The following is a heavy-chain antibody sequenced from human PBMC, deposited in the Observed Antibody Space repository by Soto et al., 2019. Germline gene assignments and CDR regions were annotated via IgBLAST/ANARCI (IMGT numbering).Heavy chain of an antibody. D-gene: IGHD3-10*01. CDR3: ARDAITMVRGVITSDWYFDL. V-gene: IGHV1-69*08. Sequence: QVQLVQSGAEVKKPGSSVKVSCKASGGTFSSYTISWVRQAPGQGLEWMGRIIPILGIANYAQKFQGRVTITADKSTGTAYMELSSLRSEDTAVYYCARDAITMVRGVITSDWYFDLWGRGTLVTVSS. J-gene: IGHJ2*01. CDR2: IIPILGIA. CDR1: GGTFSSYT.